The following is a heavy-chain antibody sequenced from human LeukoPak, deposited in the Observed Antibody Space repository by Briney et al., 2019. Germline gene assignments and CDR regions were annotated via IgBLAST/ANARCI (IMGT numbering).Heavy chain of an antibody. J-gene: IGHJ6*03. Sequence: PGGSLRLSCAASGFTFSQYAMTWLPQAPGKGREGVSDVSGSGGSTYYADSVKGRLTIYRDNPKNTLYLQMNSLRVEDPALYYCAERADLVIVLVSIQLKAYPMDVGGGGTTVTVSS. D-gene: IGHD2-2*01. CDR3: AERADLVIVLVSIQLKAYPMDV. V-gene: IGHV3-23*01. CDR2: VSGSGGST. CDR1: GFTFSQYA.